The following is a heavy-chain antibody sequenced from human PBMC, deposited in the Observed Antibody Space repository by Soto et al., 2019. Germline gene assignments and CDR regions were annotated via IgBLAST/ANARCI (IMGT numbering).Heavy chain of an antibody. CDR1: GFTFSSYG. Sequence: QVQLVESGGGVVQPGRSLRLSCAASGFTFSSYGMHWVRQAPGKGLEWVAVIWYDGSNKYYADSVKGRFTISRDNSKNTLYLQMNSLRAEDTAVYYCARGPTTVTRNDAFDIWGRGTMVTVSS. D-gene: IGHD4-17*01. V-gene: IGHV3-33*01. J-gene: IGHJ3*02. CDR2: IWYDGSNK. CDR3: ARGPTTVTRNDAFDI.